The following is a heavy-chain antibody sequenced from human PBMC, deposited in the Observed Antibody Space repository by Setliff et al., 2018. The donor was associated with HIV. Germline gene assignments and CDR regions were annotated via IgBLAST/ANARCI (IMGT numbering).Heavy chain of an antibody. CDR3: ALASIVSTARWNH. CDR1: GYPFLNYG. CDR2: INPNSGAT. J-gene: IGHJ5*02. V-gene: IGHV1-2*02. Sequence: ASVKVSCKASGYPFLNYGITWVRQAPGQGLEWMGWINPNSGATKYAQNFQGRVTMTRDTSISTAYMDLSSLTSDDTAVYYCALASIVSTARWNHWGRGTLVTVSS. D-gene: IGHD1-26*01.